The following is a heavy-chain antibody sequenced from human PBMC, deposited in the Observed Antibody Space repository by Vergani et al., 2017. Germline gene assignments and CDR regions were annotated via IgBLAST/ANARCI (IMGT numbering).Heavy chain of an antibody. D-gene: IGHD5-24*01. CDR1: GFTFSSYA. Sequence: QVQLVESGGGVVQPGRSLRLSCAASGFTFSSYAMHWVRQAPGKGLEWVAVISYDGSNKYYADSVKGRFTISRDNSKNTLYLQMNSLRAEDTAVYYCAREVPGYKYRPKDVWGEGTTVIVSS. V-gene: IGHV3-30*04. CDR3: AREVPGYKYRPKDV. CDR2: ISYDGSNK. J-gene: IGHJ6*04.